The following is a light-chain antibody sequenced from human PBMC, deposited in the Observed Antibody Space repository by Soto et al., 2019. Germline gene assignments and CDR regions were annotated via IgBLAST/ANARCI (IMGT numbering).Light chain of an antibody. CDR1: QSIGTY. J-gene: IGKJ2*01. Sequence: DIQMTQSPSSLSASVGDRVTITCRASQSIGTYLNWYLQKPGKAPQLLIHAASSLQTGVPSRFGGSGSGTEFTLTISSLQPEDFASFYCQQSFSTPPTFGQGTKLAIK. CDR3: QQSFSTPPT. CDR2: AAS. V-gene: IGKV1-39*01.